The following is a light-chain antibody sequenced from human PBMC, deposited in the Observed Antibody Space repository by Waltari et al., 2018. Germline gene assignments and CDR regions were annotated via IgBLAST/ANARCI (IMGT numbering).Light chain of an antibody. V-gene: IGKV1-9*01. CDR3: QQLNSFPVT. CDR2: GAS. CDR1: QAISTF. J-gene: IGKJ4*01. Sequence: IQLTQSPSSLSASVGDRVTITCRASQAISTFLAWYQQKPGKAPKLLIYGASTLQSGVPSRVSGSGSGTDFTLTISSLQPEVFATYYCQQLNSFPVTFGGGTKVEV.